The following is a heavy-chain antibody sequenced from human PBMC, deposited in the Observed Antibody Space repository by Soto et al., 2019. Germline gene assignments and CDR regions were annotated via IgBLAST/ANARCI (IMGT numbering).Heavy chain of an antibody. CDR1: GAPFTSVGNS. CDR3: ALRVTTKLTFDY. Sequence: QVQLQESGPGLVRPSQTLSLTCPALGAPFTSVGNSWTGIRQPPGKGLEWIGYIYYSGSTYYNPSLKSRVTISVDTSKNQFSLKLSSVTAADTAVYYCALRVTTKLTFDYWGQGTLVTVSS. CDR2: IYYSGST. J-gene: IGHJ4*02. V-gene: IGHV4-31*03. D-gene: IGHD4-17*01.